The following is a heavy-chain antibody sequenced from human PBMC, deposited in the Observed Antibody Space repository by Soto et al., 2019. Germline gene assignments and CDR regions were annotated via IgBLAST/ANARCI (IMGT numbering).Heavy chain of an antibody. CDR1: GGSISSYY. Sequence: LSLTCTVSGGSISSYYWSWIRQPPGKGLEWIGYIYYSGSTNYNPSLKSRVTISVDTSKNQFSLKLSSVTAADTAVYYCARDLSGRFGELPFYSYGMDVWGQGTTVTVSS. D-gene: IGHD3-10*01. CDR3: ARDLSGRFGELPFYSYGMDV. V-gene: IGHV4-59*01. CDR2: IYYSGST. J-gene: IGHJ6*02.